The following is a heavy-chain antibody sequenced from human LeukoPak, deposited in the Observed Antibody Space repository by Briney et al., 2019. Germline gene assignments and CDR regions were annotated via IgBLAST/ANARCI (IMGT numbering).Heavy chain of an antibody. V-gene: IGHV1-69*05. J-gene: IGHJ4*02. Sequence: SVKVSCKASGGTFSSYAISWVRQAPGQGLEWMGGIIPIFGTANYAQKFQGRVTITTDESTSTAYTELSSLRSEDTAVYYCARVPQLGKNYFDYWGQGTLVTVSS. CDR3: ARVPQLGKNYFDY. D-gene: IGHD1-1*01. CDR1: GGTFSSYA. CDR2: IIPIFGTA.